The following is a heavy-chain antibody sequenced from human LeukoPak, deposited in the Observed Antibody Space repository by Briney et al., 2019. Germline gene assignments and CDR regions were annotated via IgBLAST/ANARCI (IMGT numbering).Heavy chain of an antibody. CDR1: GFTFSSYA. D-gene: IGHD2-15*01. V-gene: IGHV3-23*01. CDR2: ISGSGDRT. J-gene: IGHJ4*02. Sequence: GGSLRLSCAASGFTFSSYAMSWVRQAPGKGLEWVSAISGSGDRTRYADSVKGRFTISRDDAKNTLYLQMNSLRAEDTAAYHCAKSDCSDVYCYVRDYWGQGTLVTVSS. CDR3: AKSDCSDVYCYVRDY.